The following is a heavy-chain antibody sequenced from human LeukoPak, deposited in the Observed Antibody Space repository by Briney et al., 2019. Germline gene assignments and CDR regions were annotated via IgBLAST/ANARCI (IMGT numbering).Heavy chain of an antibody. V-gene: IGHV3-7*01. CDR2: IKQDGSEE. J-gene: IGHJ4*02. CDR1: GFTITNYW. CDR3: ARWAGVTDY. D-gene: IGHD5-18*01. Sequence: GGSLRLSCAASGFTITNYWMSWVRQAPGKGPEWVANIKQDGSEEYYAGSVKGRFTISRDNGKNSLNLQMNSLRAEDTAVYYCARWAGVTDYWGQGTLVTVSS.